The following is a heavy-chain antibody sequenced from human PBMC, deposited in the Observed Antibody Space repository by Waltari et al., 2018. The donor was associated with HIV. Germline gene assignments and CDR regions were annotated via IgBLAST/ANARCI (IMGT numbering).Heavy chain of an antibody. CDR1: GDTFTKAA. V-gene: IGHV1-3*01. D-gene: IGHD1-26*01. CDR3: ARDKPQTQILGVITGAFDI. J-gene: IGHJ3*02. Sequence: QVQLVQSGAEVKKPGASVKVSCKASGDTFTKAALHWVRPAPGQRPEWMGWINPDNGYTGYSQKFQGRVTITTDTSARTAYMELSSLRSEDTAVYYCARDKPQTQILGVITGAFDIWGQGTEVTVSS. CDR2: INPDNGYT.